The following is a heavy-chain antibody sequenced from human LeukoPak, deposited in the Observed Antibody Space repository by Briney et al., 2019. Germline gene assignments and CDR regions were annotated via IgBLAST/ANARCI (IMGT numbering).Heavy chain of an antibody. Sequence: SETLSLTCAVYGGSFSGYYWSWIRQPPGKGLEWIGEINHSGSTNYNPSLKSRVTISVDTSKNQFSLKLSSVTAADTAVYYCARGSLGTYDFWSGYYTREYAFDIWGQGTMVTVSS. CDR2: INHSGST. CDR3: ARGSLGTYDFWSGYYTREYAFDI. J-gene: IGHJ3*02. CDR1: GGSFSGYY. D-gene: IGHD3-3*01. V-gene: IGHV4-34*01.